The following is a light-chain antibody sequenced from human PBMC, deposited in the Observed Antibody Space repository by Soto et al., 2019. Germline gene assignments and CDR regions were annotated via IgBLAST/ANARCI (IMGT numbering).Light chain of an antibody. CDR2: DAS. V-gene: IGKV1-5*01. CDR1: QSINNW. CDR3: QQYSSYLRT. Sequence: DIQMTQSPSTLSASVGDRVTISCRASQSINNWLAWYQQKPGQVPKLLIYDASNLESGVPSRFSGSGSGTEFTLTISSLQPDDFATYYCQQYSSYLRTFGQGTKVEIK. J-gene: IGKJ1*01.